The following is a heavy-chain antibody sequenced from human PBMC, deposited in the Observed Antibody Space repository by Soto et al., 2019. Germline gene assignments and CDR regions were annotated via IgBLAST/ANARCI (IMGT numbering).Heavy chain of an antibody. CDR1: GFTFSSYA. CDR3: AKGSGYYYDNSGSNWFDP. CDR2: ISGGGGNT. J-gene: IGHJ5*02. Sequence: PGGSVRLSCAASGFTFSSYAMSWVRQAPGKGLEWVSVISGGGGNTYYADSVKGRFTISRDNSRNTLYVQMNSLRAEDTAIYYCAKGSGYYYDNSGSNWFDPWGQGTLVTVSS. D-gene: IGHD3-22*01. V-gene: IGHV3-23*01.